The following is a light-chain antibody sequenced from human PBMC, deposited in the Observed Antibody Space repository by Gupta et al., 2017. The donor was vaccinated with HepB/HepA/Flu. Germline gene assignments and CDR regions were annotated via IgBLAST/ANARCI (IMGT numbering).Light chain of an antibody. CDR2: AAS. V-gene: IGKV1-6*01. Sequence: AIQMTQSPSSLSASVGDRVIITCRASQGIRDDLAWYQQKPGKPPMLLIYAASTLESGVPSRFSGSGSGTEFTLTISSLQPEDFATYYCLQDYNYLTFGQGTKLEIK. CDR1: QGIRDD. CDR3: LQDYNYLT. J-gene: IGKJ2*01.